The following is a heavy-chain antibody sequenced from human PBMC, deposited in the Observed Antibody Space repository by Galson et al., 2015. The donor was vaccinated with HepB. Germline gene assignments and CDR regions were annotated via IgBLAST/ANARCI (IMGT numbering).Heavy chain of an antibody. V-gene: IGHV1-69*04. CDR3: ARDGEYYRGSGHFDL. CDR1: GGTFSTYA. D-gene: IGHD3-10*01. CDR2: IIPFLGRT. Sequence: SVKVSCKASGGTFSTYAINWVRQAPGQGVEWMGRIIPFLGRTNYAQIFQGRVTITADKSTNIAYMEVSSLRSEDTAVYYCARDGEYYRGSGHFDLWGQGTLVTVSS. J-gene: IGHJ4*02.